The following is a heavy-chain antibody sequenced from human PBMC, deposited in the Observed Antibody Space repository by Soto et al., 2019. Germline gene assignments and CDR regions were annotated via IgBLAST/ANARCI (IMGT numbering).Heavy chain of an antibody. CDR1: GGTFSSYA. CDR3: ARDYDSSGYYKNYYYYGMDV. V-gene: IGHV1-69*06. D-gene: IGHD3-22*01. J-gene: IGHJ6*02. Sequence: ASVKISCKASGGTFSSYAISWVRQAPGQGLEWMGGIIPIFGTANYAQKFQGRVTITADKSTSTAYMELSSLRSEDTAVYYCARDYDSSGYYKNYYYYGMDVWGQGTTVTVSS. CDR2: IIPIFGTA.